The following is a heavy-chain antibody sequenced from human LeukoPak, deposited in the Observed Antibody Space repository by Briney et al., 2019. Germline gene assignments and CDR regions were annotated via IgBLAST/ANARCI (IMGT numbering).Heavy chain of an antibody. D-gene: IGHD3-16*02. Sequence: PGGSLRLSCAASGFTFSTYAIHWVRQAPGQGLEWMADTSYDGSNKYYADSVKGRFTIFRDNSKNTLHLQMNSLSAEDTAVYYCARDHYDYVWGSYRRYYFDYWGQGTLVTVSS. V-gene: IGHV3-30*04. CDR1: GFTFSTYA. CDR3: ARDHYDYVWGSYRRYYFDY. CDR2: TSYDGSNK. J-gene: IGHJ4*02.